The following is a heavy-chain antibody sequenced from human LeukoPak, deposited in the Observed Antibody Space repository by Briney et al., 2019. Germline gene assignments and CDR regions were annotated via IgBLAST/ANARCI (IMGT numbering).Heavy chain of an antibody. J-gene: IGHJ4*02. V-gene: IGHV4-31*03. D-gene: IGHD3-10*01. CDR3: ARTTFYYGSGSYYDY. CDR2: IYYSGST. CDR1: GGSISSGGYY. Sequence: SETLSLTCTVSGGSISSGGYYWRWIRQHPGKGLEWIGYIYYSGSTYYNPSLKSRVTISVDTSKNQFSLKLSSVTAADTAVYYCARTTFYYGSGSYYDYWGQGTLVTVSS.